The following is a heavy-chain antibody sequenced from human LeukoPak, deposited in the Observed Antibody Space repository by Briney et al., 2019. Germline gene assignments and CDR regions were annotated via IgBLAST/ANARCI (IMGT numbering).Heavy chain of an antibody. J-gene: IGHJ4*02. CDR2: IYHSGST. CDR1: GYSISSGYY. Sequence: PSETLSLTCTVSGYSISSGYYWGWIRQPPGKGLEWIGSIYHSGSTYYNPSLKSRVTISVDTSKNQFSLKLSSVTAADTAVYYCARGTEYYDFWSGYYSYFDYWGQGTLVTVSS. V-gene: IGHV4-38-2*02. CDR3: ARGTEYYDFWSGYYSYFDY. D-gene: IGHD3-3*01.